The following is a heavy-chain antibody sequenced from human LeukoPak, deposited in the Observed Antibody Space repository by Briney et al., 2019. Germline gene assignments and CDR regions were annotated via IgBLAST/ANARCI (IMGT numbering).Heavy chain of an antibody. J-gene: IGHJ4*02. D-gene: IGHD2-15*01. Sequence: GGSLRLSCAVSGFIFRRYWMHWVRQVPGKGLVWVSRINSDGRTTRYADSVKGRFTISRGNAKNTLYLQVNSLRAEDTAIYYCAREGECAGGTCSDPSRELDVWGQGTLVTVSS. CDR1: GFIFRRYW. V-gene: IGHV3-74*01. CDR3: AREGECAGGTCSDPSRELDV. CDR2: INSDGRTT.